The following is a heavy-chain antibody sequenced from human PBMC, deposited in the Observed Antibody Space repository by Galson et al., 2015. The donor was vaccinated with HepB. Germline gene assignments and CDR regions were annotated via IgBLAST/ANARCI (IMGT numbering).Heavy chain of an antibody. CDR2: ISGSGGSA. J-gene: IGHJ6*02. D-gene: IGHD6-19*01. CDR1: GFSFSGYA. V-gene: IGHV3-23*01. Sequence: SLRLSCATSGFSFSGYAMSWVRQPPGKGLDWVSGISGSGGSANYVDSVKGRFTISRDNSKNTLYLQMNSLRAEDTAVYYCAKGQWLEYYYYAMDVWGQGTTVTVSS. CDR3: AKGQWLEYYYYAMDV.